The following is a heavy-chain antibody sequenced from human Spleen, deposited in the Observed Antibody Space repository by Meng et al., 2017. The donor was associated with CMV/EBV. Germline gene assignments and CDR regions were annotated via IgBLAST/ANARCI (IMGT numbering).Heavy chain of an antibody. V-gene: IGHV3-74*01. J-gene: IGHJ6*02. Sequence: GGSLRLSCAASGFTFSSYWMHWVRQAPGQGLVWVSRINSDGSTTSYADSVKGRFTISRDNAKNTLYLQMNSLRAEDTAMYYCARGNYYVMDGWGQGTTVTVSS. CDR2: INSDGSTT. CDR3: ARGNYYVMDG. CDR1: GFTFSSYW.